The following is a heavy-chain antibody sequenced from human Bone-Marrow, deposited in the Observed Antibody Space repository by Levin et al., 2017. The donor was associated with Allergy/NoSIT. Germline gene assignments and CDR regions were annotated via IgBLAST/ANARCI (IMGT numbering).Heavy chain of an antibody. CDR3: ATGPPTLYSSSSGVYYYYGMDV. D-gene: IGHD6-6*01. Sequence: ASVKVSCKVSGYTLTELSMHWVRQAPGKGLEWMGGFDPEDGETIYAQKFQGRVTMTEDTSTDTAYMELSSLRSEDTAVYYCATGPPTLYSSSSGVYYYYGMDVWGQGTTVTVSS. CDR2: FDPEDGET. J-gene: IGHJ6*02. V-gene: IGHV1-24*01. CDR1: GYTLTELS.